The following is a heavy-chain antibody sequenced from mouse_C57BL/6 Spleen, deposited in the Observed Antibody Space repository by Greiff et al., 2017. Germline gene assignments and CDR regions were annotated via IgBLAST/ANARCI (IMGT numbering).Heavy chain of an antibody. V-gene: IGHV1-54*01. CDR3: ARAGLDYDGSSFGGYFDV. D-gene: IGHD1-1*01. CDR1: GYAFTNYL. CDR2: INHGSGGT. Sequence: QVQLQQSGAELVRPGTSVKVSCKASGYAFTNYLIAWVKQRPGQGLEWIGVINHGSGGTKYNEKFKGKATLTAYNSSSTAYMQLSSLTSEDSAVYCCARAGLDYDGSSFGGYFDVWGTGTTVTVSS. J-gene: IGHJ1*03.